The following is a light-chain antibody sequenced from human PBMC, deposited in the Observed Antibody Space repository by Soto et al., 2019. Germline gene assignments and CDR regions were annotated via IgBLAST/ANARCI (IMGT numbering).Light chain of an antibody. J-gene: IGKJ4*01. CDR3: QQYGSLIT. V-gene: IGKV3-20*01. Sequence: IVVTQYPTTLSVSLRGRATLSCRASQSISSNLAWSQQKPGQAPRLHIHGASTRAAGISDRFSGSGSGTDFTLTISRLEPEDLAVDYCQQYGSLITFGGGTKGDIK. CDR2: GAS. CDR1: QSISSN.